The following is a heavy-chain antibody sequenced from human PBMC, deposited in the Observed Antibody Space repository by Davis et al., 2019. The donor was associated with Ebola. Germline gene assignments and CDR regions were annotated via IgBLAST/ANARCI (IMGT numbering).Heavy chain of an antibody. J-gene: IGHJ4*02. D-gene: IGHD6-6*01. V-gene: IGHV7-4-1*02. CDR2: INTNTGNP. Sequence: AASVKVSCKASGYTFTDYAIHWVRQAPGQGLEWMGWINTNTGNPTYAQAFKGRFVFSLDTSVSTAYLQISSLKAADTALYYCARGGLSARPMRDYWGQGTLVTVSA. CDR3: ARGGLSARPMRDY. CDR1: GYTFTDYA.